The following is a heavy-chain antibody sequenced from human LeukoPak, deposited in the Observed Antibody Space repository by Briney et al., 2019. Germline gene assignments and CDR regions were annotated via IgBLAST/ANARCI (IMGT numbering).Heavy chain of an antibody. J-gene: IGHJ4*02. V-gene: IGHV3-74*01. Sequence: PGGSLRLSCAASGFTFSSYWMYWVRQAPGKGPVWVARINTDGSSLNYADSVKGRFTISRDNAKNTLYLQMNSLRAEDTAIYYCTRVGYIDEGIDYWGQGTLVTVSS. D-gene: IGHD5-24*01. CDR3: TRVGYIDEGIDY. CDR2: INTDGSSL. CDR1: GFTFSSYW.